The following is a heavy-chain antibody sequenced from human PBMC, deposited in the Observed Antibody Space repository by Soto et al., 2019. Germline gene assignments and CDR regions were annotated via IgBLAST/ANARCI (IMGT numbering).Heavy chain of an antibody. V-gene: IGHV3-48*03. D-gene: IGHD4-17*01. CDR2: ISSSGSTI. CDR1: GFTFSSYE. Sequence: EVQLVESGGGLVQPGGSLRLSCAASGFTFSSYEMNWVRQAPGKGREWVSYISSSGSTIYYADSVKGRFTISRDNAKNSLYLQMNSLRAEDTAVYYCARDERNDYGGNSDLGAFDIWGQGTMVTVSS. CDR3: ARDERNDYGGNSDLGAFDI. J-gene: IGHJ3*02.